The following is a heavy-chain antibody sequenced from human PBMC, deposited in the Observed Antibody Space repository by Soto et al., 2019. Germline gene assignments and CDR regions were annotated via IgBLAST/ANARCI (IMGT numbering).Heavy chain of an antibody. V-gene: IGHV4-59*01. CDR1: GGSISSYY. CDR2: IYYSGST. J-gene: IGHJ3*02. D-gene: IGHD7-27*01. Sequence: SETLSLTCTVSGGSISSYYWSWIRQPPGKGLEWIGYIYYSGSTNYNPSLKSRVTISVDTSKNQFSLKLSSVTAADTAVYYCARLVGPWGAFDIWGQGTMVTVSS. CDR3: ARLVGPWGAFDI.